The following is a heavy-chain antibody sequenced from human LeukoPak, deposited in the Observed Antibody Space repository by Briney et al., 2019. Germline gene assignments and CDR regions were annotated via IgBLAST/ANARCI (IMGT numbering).Heavy chain of an antibody. CDR1: GGSISSYY. D-gene: IGHD1-26*01. V-gene: IGHV4-59*01. Sequence: SETLSLTCTVSGGSISSYYWSWIRQPPGKVLEWLGYIYYSGSTNYNPSLKSRVTISVDTSKNQFSLKLSSVTAADTAVYYCATNGFSGSYLATFDIWGQGTMVTVSS. CDR2: IYYSGST. CDR3: ATNGFSGSYLATFDI. J-gene: IGHJ3*02.